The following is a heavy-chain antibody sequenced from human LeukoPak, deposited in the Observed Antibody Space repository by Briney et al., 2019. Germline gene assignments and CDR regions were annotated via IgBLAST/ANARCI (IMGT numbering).Heavy chain of an antibody. J-gene: IGHJ4*02. D-gene: IGHD4-11*01. CDR3: ARDRDYSKTERGFDY. CDR2: INPDSGET. CDR1: GRTFTDYY. V-gene: IGHV1-2*02. Sequence: ASVKVSCKTSGRTFTDYYIHWVRQAPGQGLEWMGWINPDSGETKFAKKFQGRVTMTGDTSISTAYMELSRVTSDDTAVYYCARDRDYSKTERGFDYWGQGTLVTVSS.